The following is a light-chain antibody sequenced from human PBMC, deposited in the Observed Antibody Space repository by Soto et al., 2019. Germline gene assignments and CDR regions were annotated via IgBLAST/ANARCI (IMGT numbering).Light chain of an antibody. J-gene: IGLJ1*01. V-gene: IGLV2-14*03. Sequence: QSALTQPASVSGSPGQSITITCTGTTSDVGNFKFVSWYQQHPGKAPKLMIYDVNTRSSGVSNRFSGSKSGNTASLTISGLQAEDEADYYCSSYISSSTPYVFGTGTQLTVL. CDR1: TSDVGNFKF. CDR2: DVN. CDR3: SSYISSSTPYV.